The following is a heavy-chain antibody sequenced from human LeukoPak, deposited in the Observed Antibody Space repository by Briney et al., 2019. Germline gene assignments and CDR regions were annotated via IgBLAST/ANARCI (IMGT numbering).Heavy chain of an antibody. J-gene: IGHJ4*02. CDR3: AIDVRSSDDY. CDR2: VNPDGRST. V-gene: IGHV3-74*01. Sequence: GGSLRLSCTASGFTFSNYWMHWVRQAPGKGLVWVSRVNPDGRSTNYAGSVKGRFTISRDNAKNTLYLQMNSLRAEDTAVYYCAIDVRSSDDYWGQGTLVTVSS. CDR1: GFTFSNYW. D-gene: IGHD2-2*01.